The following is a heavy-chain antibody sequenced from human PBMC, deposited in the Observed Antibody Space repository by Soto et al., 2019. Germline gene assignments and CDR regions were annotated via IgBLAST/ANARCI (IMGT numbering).Heavy chain of an antibody. V-gene: IGHV4-30-2*01. CDR2: IYHSGSP. J-gene: IGHJ4*02. Sequence: QLQLQESGSGLVKPSQTLSLTCAVSGGSISSGGYSWSWIRQPPGKGLEWIGYIYHSGSPYYNPSIKSRVTISVDRSKNQFSLKLSSVTAADTAVYYCARGNYDFWSGYPDWGQGTLVTVSS. D-gene: IGHD3-3*01. CDR3: ARGNYDFWSGYPD. CDR1: GGSISSGGYS.